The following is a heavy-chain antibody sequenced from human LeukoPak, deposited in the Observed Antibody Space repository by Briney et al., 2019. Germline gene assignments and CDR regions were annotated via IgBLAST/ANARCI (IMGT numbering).Heavy chain of an antibody. CDR2: IYTSGST. J-gene: IGHJ4*02. CDR3: ARGATVGAMRWAFDY. CDR1: GGSISSYY. V-gene: IGHV4-4*07. Sequence: PSETLSLTCTVSGGSISSYYWSWIRQPAGKGLKWIGRIYTSGSTNYNPSLKSRVTMSVDTSKNQFSLKLSSVTAADTAVYYCARGATVGAMRWAFDYWGQGTLVTVSS. D-gene: IGHD1-26*01.